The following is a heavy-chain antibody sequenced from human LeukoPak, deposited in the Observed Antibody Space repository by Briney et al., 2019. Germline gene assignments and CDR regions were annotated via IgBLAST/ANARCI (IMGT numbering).Heavy chain of an antibody. CDR3: ARVSGSGSYYDASYYYFDY. Sequence: PGESLKISCRGSGRSFVRYWLAWVRQMPGQGLEWMGIIYPGDSDTRYSPSFEGQVTISADKFLTTAYLQWSSLKASDTAMYYCARVSGSGSYYDASYYYFDYWGQGTLVTVSS. V-gene: IGHV5-51*01. CDR1: GRSFVRYW. J-gene: IGHJ4*02. CDR2: IYPGDSDT. D-gene: IGHD3-10*01.